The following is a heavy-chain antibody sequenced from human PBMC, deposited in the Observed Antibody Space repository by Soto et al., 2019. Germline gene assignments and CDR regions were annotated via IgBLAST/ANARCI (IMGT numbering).Heavy chain of an antibody. D-gene: IGHD3-10*01. J-gene: IGHJ4*02. CDR1: GGTFSSYT. V-gene: IGHV1-69*08. CDR2: IIPILGIA. CDR3: ARDGETLQHDY. Sequence: QVQLVQSGAEVKKPGSSVKVSCKASGGTFSSYTISWVRQAPGQGLEWMGRIIPILGIANYAQKFQGRVTITADKSTSTAYMELSSLRSEDTAVYYYARDGETLQHDYWGQGTLVTVSS.